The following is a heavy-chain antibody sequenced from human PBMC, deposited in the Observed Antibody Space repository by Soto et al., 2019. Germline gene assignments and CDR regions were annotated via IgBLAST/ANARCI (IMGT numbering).Heavy chain of an antibody. CDR1: GDTISYAGYY. CDR2: VFYSGST. V-gene: IGHV4-31*03. D-gene: IGHD3-3*01. Sequence: QVQLQQSGPGLVKPSQTLSLTCTVSGDTISYAGYYWSWIRQVPGKGLEWIGYVFYSGSTEYNPSLKTRVTISVDTSKNQFSLRLTSVTAADTAVYYCARSTIFGVDPWGQGTLVVVSS. CDR3: ARSTIFGVDP. J-gene: IGHJ5*02.